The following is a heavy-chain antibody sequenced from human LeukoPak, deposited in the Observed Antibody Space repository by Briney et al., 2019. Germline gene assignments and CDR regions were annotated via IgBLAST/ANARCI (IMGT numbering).Heavy chain of an antibody. CDR1: GYTLTMYG. D-gene: IGHD3-9*01. J-gene: IGHJ4*02. CDR2: ISPHNGNT. CDR3: ARDLNYVTLGYDILADVGYYFDY. V-gene: IGHV1-18*01. Sequence: GASVKVSCKASGYTLTMYGISWVRQAPGQGLQWLGCISPHNGNTNYAQDLQGRVTMTTDASTSTAYLELRSLRSDDTATYYCARDLNYVTLGYDILADVGYYFDYWGQGSLVTVSS.